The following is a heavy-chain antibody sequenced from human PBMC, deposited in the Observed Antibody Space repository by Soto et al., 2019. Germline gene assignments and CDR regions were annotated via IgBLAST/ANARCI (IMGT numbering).Heavy chain of an antibody. CDR1: GFTFSSYA. V-gene: IGHV3-23*01. Sequence: GGSLRLSCAASGFTFSSYAMSWVRQAPGKGLEWVSAISGSGGSTYYADSVKGRFTISRDNSKNTLYLQMNSLRAEDTAVYYCAKGPHFGILTGSGVSYYYYYGMDVWGQGTTVTVSS. J-gene: IGHJ6*02. CDR3: AKGPHFGILTGSGVSYYYYYGMDV. CDR2: ISGSGGST. D-gene: IGHD3-9*01.